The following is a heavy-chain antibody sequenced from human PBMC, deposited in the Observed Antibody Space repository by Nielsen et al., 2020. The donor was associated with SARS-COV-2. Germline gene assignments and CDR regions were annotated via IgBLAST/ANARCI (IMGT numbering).Heavy chain of an antibody. CDR2: IYYSGST. CDR3: ARYTVVTSKSGYYYYYMDV. Sequence: SETLSLTCTVSGGSISSGGYYWSWIRQHPGKGLEWIGYIYYSGSTYYNPSLKSRVTISVDTSKNQFSLKLSSVTAADTAVYYCARYTVVTSKSGYYYYYMDVWGKGTTVTVSS. V-gene: IGHV4-31*03. J-gene: IGHJ6*03. D-gene: IGHD4-23*01. CDR1: GGSISSGGYY.